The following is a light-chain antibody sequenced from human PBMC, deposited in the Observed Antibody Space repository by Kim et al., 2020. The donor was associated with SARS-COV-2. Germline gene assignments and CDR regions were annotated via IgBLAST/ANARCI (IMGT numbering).Light chain of an antibody. CDR1: SSDVGGYNY. CDR2: DVS. Sequence: GQSVTMSSTVNSSDVGGYNYVSWYQHHPGKAPKLMIYDVSKRPSGVPDRFSGSKSGNTASLTISGLQAEDEADYYCCSYAGSFSWVFGGGTQLTVL. V-gene: IGLV2-11*01. J-gene: IGLJ3*02. CDR3: CSYAGSFSWV.